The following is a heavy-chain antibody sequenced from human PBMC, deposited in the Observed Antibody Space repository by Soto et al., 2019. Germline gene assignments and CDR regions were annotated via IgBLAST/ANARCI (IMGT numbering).Heavy chain of an antibody. J-gene: IGHJ4*01. D-gene: IGHD4-17*01. CDR3: ARVRNPQLRWLLDY. CDR1: GGSISSYY. Sequence: SETLSLTCTVSGGSISSYYWSWIRQPPGKGLEWIGYIYYSGSTNYNPSLKSRVTISVDTSKNQFSLKLSPVTAADTAVYYCARVRNPQLRWLLDYWAQGTLVPVS. CDR2: IYYSGST. V-gene: IGHV4-59*01.